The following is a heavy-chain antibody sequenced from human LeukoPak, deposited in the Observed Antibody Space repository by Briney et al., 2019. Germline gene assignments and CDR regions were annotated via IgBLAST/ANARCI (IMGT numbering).Heavy chain of an antibody. CDR1: GFTFSSYS. D-gene: IGHD3-3*01. CDR3: ASRAGYYDFWSGYYSDY. CDR2: ISSSSSYI. J-gene: IGHJ4*02. Sequence: GGSLRLSCAASGFTFSSYSMNWVRQAPGKGLERVSSISSSSSYIYYADSVKGRFTISRDNAKNSLYLQMNSLRAEDTAVYYCASRAGYYDFWSGYYSDYWGQGTLVTVSS. V-gene: IGHV3-21*01.